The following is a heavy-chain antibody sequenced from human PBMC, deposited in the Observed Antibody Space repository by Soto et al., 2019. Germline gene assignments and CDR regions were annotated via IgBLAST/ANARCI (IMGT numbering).Heavy chain of an antibody. CDR2: INSDGSST. J-gene: IGHJ4*02. D-gene: IGHD2-15*01. Sequence: HGGSPRICCAACGVTVCSYWMDGVRQEPGKGLVWVSRINSDGSSTSYADSVKGRFTISRDNAKNTLYLQMNSLRAEDTAVYYCVRTSLVVAAATREDYWGQGTLVTVSS. V-gene: IGHV3-74*01. CDR3: VRTSLVVAAATREDY. CDR1: GVTVCSYW.